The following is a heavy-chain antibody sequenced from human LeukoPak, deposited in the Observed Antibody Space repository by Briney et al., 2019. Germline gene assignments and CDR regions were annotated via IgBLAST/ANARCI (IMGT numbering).Heavy chain of an antibody. CDR3: ARRGKWLQLFDP. Sequence: SQTLSLTCTVSGGSINSGDYYWNWIRQPPGKGLEWIGYIYYSGNTYYNPSLKTRVTISVDTSKNQFSLKLSSVTAADTAVYYCARRGKWLQLFDPWGQGTLVTLSS. CDR2: IYYSGNT. D-gene: IGHD3-22*01. J-gene: IGHJ5*02. CDR1: GGSINSGDYY. V-gene: IGHV4-30-4*08.